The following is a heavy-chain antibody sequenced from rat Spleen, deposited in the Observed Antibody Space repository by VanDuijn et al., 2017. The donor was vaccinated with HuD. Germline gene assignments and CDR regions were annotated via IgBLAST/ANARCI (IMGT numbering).Heavy chain of an antibody. J-gene: IGHJ2*01. CDR3: TRDWDY. CDR2: ITNTGDNT. V-gene: IGHV5-31*01. CDR1: GFTFNFHW. Sequence: EVQLVESGGGLVQPGRSLKLSCVASGFTFNFHWMTWIRQAPGKGLEWVASITNTGDNTYYADSMKGRFTISRDNAESTLYLQMNSLRSEDTATYYCTRDWDYWGQGVMVTVSS.